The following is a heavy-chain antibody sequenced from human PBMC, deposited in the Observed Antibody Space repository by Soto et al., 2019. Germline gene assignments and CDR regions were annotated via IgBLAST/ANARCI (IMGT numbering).Heavy chain of an antibody. CDR2: ISGGAGDT. Sequence: EVQLLESGGGLVQPGGSLRLSCAASRFTFSSYAMTWVRQAPGKGLEWVSAISGGAGDTYYADSVKGRFTISRDNSKNKLYLEMNSLRAEDTAVYYCAREDRVTMLRGVIDYWGQGTLVTVSS. D-gene: IGHD3-10*01. CDR1: RFTFSSYA. V-gene: IGHV3-23*01. CDR3: AREDRVTMLRGVIDY. J-gene: IGHJ4*02.